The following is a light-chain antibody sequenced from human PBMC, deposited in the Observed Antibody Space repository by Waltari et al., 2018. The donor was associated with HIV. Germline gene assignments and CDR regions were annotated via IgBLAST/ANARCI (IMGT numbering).Light chain of an antibody. J-gene: IGLJ3*02. CDR2: DDT. CDR1: QIRRTR. V-gene: IGLV3-21*03. Sequence: YVLTQPPSRPLAPRTTARHPCRGDQIRRTRVPWYQQKPGQAPVLVVYDDTDRPSGIPERFSGSNSGNTATLAISRVEAGDEADYYCQVWDSSIEVVFGGGTKLTVL. CDR3: QVWDSSIEVV.